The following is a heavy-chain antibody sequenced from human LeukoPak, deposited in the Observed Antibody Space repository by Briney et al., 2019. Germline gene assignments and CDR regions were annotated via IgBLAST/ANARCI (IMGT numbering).Heavy chain of an antibody. V-gene: IGHV4-39*01. D-gene: IGHD5-24*01. CDR1: GGSISSSSYY. Sequence: SETLSLTCTVPGGSISSSSYYWGWIRQPPGKGLEWIGSIYYSGSTYYNPSLKSRVTISVDTSKNQFSLKLSSVTAADTAVYYCASSRGRWLQSDTGGYFDYWGQGTLVTVSS. J-gene: IGHJ4*02. CDR3: ASSRGRWLQSDTGGYFDY. CDR2: IYYSGST.